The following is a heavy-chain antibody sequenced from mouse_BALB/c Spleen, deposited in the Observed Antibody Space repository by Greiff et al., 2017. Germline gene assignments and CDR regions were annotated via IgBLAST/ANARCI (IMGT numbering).Heavy chain of an antibody. CDR2: IYPGNSDT. J-gene: IGHJ4*01. CDR3: TRKDYYGTLDY. V-gene: IGHV1-5*01. Sequence: EVQLQQSGTVLARPGASVKMSCKASGYSFTSYWMHWVKQRPGQGLEWIGAIYPGNSDTSYNQKFKGKAKLTAVTSASTAYMELSSLTNEDSAVYYCTRKDYYGTLDYWGQGTSVTVSS. CDR1: GYSFTSYW. D-gene: IGHD1-1*01.